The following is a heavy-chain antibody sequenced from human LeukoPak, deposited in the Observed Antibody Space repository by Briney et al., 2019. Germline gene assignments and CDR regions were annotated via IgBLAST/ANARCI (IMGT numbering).Heavy chain of an antibody. D-gene: IGHD2-15*01. CDR1: GYTFTNYG. CDR2: ISAYNGNT. J-gene: IGHJ4*02. Sequence: ASVKVSCKASGYTFTNYGISWVRQAPGQGLEWMGWISAYNGNTNYAQKLQGRVTMTTDTSTSTAYMELRSLRSDDTAVYYCARERMGLLPNKPFDYWGQGTLVTVSS. CDR3: ARERMGLLPNKPFDY. V-gene: IGHV1-18*04.